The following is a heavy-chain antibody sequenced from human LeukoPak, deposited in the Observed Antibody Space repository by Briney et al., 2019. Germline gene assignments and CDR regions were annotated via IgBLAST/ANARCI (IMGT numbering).Heavy chain of an antibody. V-gene: IGHV3-11*01. CDR1: GFTFSDYY. CDR2: ISSSGSTI. Sequence: PGGSLRLSCAASGFTFSDYYMSWIRQAPGKGLEWVSYISSSGSTIYYADSVKGRFTISRDNAKNSLYLRMNSLRAEDTAVYYCARDSSGWLDAFDIWGQGTMVTVSS. J-gene: IGHJ3*02. CDR3: ARDSSGWLDAFDI. D-gene: IGHD6-19*01.